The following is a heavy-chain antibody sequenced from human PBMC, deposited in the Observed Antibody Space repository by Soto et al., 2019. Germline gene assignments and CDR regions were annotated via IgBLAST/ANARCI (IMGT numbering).Heavy chain of an antibody. J-gene: IGHJ4*02. D-gene: IGHD5-18*01. CDR3: ARGLDTAMVSSDY. V-gene: IGHV5-10-1*01. CDR2: IDPSDSYT. Sequence: TSYWISWVRQMPGKGLEWMGRIDPSDSYTNYSPSFQGHVTISADKSISTAYLQWSSLKASDTAMYYCARGLDTAMVSSDYWGQGTLVTVSS. CDR1: TSYW.